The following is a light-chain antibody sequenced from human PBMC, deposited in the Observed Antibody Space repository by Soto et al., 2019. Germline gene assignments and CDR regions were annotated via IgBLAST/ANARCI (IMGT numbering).Light chain of an antibody. CDR2: GAS. Sequence: EIVMTQSPATLSVSPGERATLSCRASQSVSSNLAWYQQKPGQAPRLLIYGASTRATGIPARFSGSGSGTEFTLTISNLQSEDFAVYYCQQYNNWAGTFGQGTKVDIK. V-gene: IGKV3-15*01. CDR3: QQYNNWAGT. J-gene: IGKJ1*01. CDR1: QSVSSN.